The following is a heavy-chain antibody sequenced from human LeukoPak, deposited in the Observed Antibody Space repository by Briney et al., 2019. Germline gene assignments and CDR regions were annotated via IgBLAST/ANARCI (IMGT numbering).Heavy chain of an antibody. Sequence: GGSLSLSCAASGFTFSSYAMSWVRQAPGKGLEWVSAISGSGGSTYYADSVKGRFTISRDNSKNTLYLQMNSLRAEDTAVYYCARDTYYYDSSGPPPWGQGTLVTVSS. J-gene: IGHJ5*02. CDR2: ISGSGGST. V-gene: IGHV3-23*01. CDR1: GFTFSSYA. CDR3: ARDTYYYDSSGPPP. D-gene: IGHD3-22*01.